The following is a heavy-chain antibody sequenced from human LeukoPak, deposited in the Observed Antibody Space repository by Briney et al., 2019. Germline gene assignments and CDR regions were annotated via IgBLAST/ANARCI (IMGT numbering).Heavy chain of an antibody. Sequence: SQTLSLTCTVSGGSISSGSYYWSWIRQPAGKGLEWIGRVYTSGSTNYNPSLKSRVTISVDTSKNQFSLKLSSVTAADTAVYYCARGIRIVVVPAAWRDANWFDPWGQGTLVTVSS. D-gene: IGHD2-2*01. CDR2: VYTSGST. V-gene: IGHV4-61*02. CDR1: GGSISSGSYY. J-gene: IGHJ5*02. CDR3: ARGIRIVVVPAAWRDANWFDP.